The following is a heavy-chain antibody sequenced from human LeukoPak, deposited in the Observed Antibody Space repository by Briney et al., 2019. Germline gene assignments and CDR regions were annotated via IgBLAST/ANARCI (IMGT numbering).Heavy chain of an antibody. V-gene: IGHV1-2*06. CDR1: GYTFTGYY. J-gene: IGHJ1*01. CDR2: INPNDGAT. Sequence: ASVKVSCKASGYTFTGYYTHWVRQAPGQGLEWMGRINPNDGATYYVLKFQGRVTMTRDTSINTAYMELSRLKSDDTAVYYCAGYDGMLLRYFQHWGQGTLVTVSS. D-gene: IGHD2-15*01. CDR3: AGYDGMLLRYFQH.